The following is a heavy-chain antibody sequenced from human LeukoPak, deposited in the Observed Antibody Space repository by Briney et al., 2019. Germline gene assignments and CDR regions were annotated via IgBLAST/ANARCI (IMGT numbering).Heavy chain of an antibody. Sequence: GGSLRLSCAASGFTFSSYGMHWVRQAPGKGLEWVAFIRYDGSNKYYADSVKGRFTISRDNSKNTLHLQMNSLRAEDTAVYYCAKDCRGFSVCPAFDIWGQGTMVTVSS. J-gene: IGHJ3*02. D-gene: IGHD3-10*01. CDR2: IRYDGSNK. CDR3: AKDCRGFSVCPAFDI. V-gene: IGHV3-30*02. CDR1: GFTFSSYG.